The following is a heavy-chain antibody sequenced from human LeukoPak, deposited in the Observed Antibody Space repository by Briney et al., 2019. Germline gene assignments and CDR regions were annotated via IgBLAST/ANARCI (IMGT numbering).Heavy chain of an antibody. CDR3: AVMHRYYDGSGYWVQ. D-gene: IGHD3-22*01. Sequence: PGGSLRLSCAASGFTFGSYAMSWVRQAPGKGLEWVSRISTSGGTTSYAESVKGRFTVSRDNPRNTLYMKMNSLRDEDTAVYYCAVMHRYYDGSGYWVQWGQGTLVTVSS. V-gene: IGHV3-23*01. CDR1: GFTFGSYA. J-gene: IGHJ4*02. CDR2: ISTSGGTT.